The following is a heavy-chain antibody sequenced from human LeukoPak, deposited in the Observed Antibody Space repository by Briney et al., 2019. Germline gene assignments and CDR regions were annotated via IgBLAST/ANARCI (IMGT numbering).Heavy chain of an antibody. V-gene: IGHV3-23*01. D-gene: IGHD6-13*01. Sequence: GGSLRLSCAASGFTFSNYAMSWVRQAPGKGLDWVSAISGSGSNTYYADSVKGRFTISRDNSKNTLYLQMNSLRAEDTAVYYCAKSKEIAAAGELLDYWGQGTLVTVSS. CDR2: ISGSGSNT. CDR1: GFTFSNYA. CDR3: AKSKEIAAAGELLDY. J-gene: IGHJ4*02.